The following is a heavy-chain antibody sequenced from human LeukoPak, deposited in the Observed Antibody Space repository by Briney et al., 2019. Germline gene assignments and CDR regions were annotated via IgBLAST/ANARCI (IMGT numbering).Heavy chain of an antibody. D-gene: IGHD1-26*01. J-gene: IGHJ4*01. CDR1: GFTFSSYW. V-gene: IGHV3-7*01. Sequence: PGGSLRLSCVASGFTFSSYWMAWVRQAPGKGLEWVANMKQDGSAKHYADSVKGRFSISRDTSKKSVYLQMDSLRAEDTALYYCARDNVGALDYWGHGTLVTVSS. CDR3: ARDNVGALDY. CDR2: MKQDGSAK.